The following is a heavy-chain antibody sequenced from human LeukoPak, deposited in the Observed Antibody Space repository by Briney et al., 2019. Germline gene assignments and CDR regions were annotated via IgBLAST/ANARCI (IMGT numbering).Heavy chain of an antibody. V-gene: IGHV4-59*01. Sequence: SETLSLXCTVSNDSIKDYYWNWIRQPPGKGLEWIGFISNSGSTNYNPSLKSRVTISIDTSKRQFSLKLSSVTAADTAVYYCARYGVGSSWAQAFDIWGQGRMVTVSS. J-gene: IGHJ3*02. CDR1: NDSIKDYY. CDR3: ARYGVGSSWAQAFDI. CDR2: ISNSGST. D-gene: IGHD6-13*01.